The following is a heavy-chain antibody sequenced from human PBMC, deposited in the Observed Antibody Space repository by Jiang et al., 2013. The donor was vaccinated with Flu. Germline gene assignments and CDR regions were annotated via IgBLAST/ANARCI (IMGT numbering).Heavy chain of an antibody. CDR2: IHPGSDNM. V-gene: IGHV1-3*01. Sequence: SGAEVTKLGASVKVSCRVSGYSFTDYAVYWMRQAPGQRPEWLGWIHPGSDNMRYSQKFLDRVTIGADTSASASYMELSNLRPEDTSVYFCARGLPAEGQYLLDLWGQGTLVTVSS. D-gene: IGHD2-2*01. CDR3: ARGLPAEGQYLLDL. CDR1: GYSFTDYA. J-gene: IGHJ4*02.